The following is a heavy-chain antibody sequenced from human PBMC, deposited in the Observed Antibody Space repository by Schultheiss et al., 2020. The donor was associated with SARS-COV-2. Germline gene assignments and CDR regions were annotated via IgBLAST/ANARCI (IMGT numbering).Heavy chain of an antibody. Sequence: AGSLRLSCAASGFTFSSYGMLWVRQAPGKGLEWVAVISYDGSNKYYADSVKGRFSISRDNAKNSLYLQMNILRAEDAAVYYCAKASSGSYYFLVDYFDYWGQGTLVTVSS. J-gene: IGHJ4*02. V-gene: IGHV3-30*19. CDR2: ISYDGSNK. CDR3: AKASSGSYYFLVDYFDY. CDR1: GFTFSSYG. D-gene: IGHD1-26*01.